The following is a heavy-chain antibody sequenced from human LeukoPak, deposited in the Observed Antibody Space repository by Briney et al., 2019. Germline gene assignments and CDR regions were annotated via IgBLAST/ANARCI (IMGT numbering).Heavy chain of an antibody. CDR2: ISAYNGNT. J-gene: IGHJ6*02. CDR1: GYTFTSYG. Sequence: ASVKVSCKASGYTFTSYGISWVRQAPGQGLEWMGWISAYNGNTNYAQKLQGRVTMTTDTSTSTAYMELRSLRSDDTAVYYCARDIVVVPAAIRNYYYYGMDVWGQGTMVTVSS. CDR3: ARDIVVVPAAIRNYYYYGMDV. V-gene: IGHV1-18*01. D-gene: IGHD2-2*02.